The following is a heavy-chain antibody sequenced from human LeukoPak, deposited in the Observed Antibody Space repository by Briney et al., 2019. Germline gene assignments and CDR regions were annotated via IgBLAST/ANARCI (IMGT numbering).Heavy chain of an antibody. CDR3: ARARPRYYDSSGYYGTTYYFDY. CDR1: GGSISSSSYY. Sequence: PSETLSLTCTVSGGSISSSSYYWSWIRQPPGKGLEWIGYIYYSGSTNYNPSLKSRVTISVDTSKNQFSLKLSSVTAADTAVYYCARARPRYYDSSGYYGTTYYFDYWGQGTLVTVSS. J-gene: IGHJ4*02. V-gene: IGHV4-61*01. D-gene: IGHD3-22*01. CDR2: IYYSGST.